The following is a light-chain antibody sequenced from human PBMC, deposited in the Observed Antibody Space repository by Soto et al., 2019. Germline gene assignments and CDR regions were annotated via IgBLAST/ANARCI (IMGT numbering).Light chain of an antibody. CDR2: DAS. V-gene: IGKV3-15*01. CDR3: QQHYQWPIT. J-gene: IGKJ5*01. CDR1: QTIDNT. Sequence: VMSQSAATLSLSPGERATLSCRASQTIDNTLAWYQRKPGQAPRLLIYDASTRATGVPARFSGSGSGTDFTLTISILQSEDFAVYYCQQHYQWPITFGQGTLLEVK.